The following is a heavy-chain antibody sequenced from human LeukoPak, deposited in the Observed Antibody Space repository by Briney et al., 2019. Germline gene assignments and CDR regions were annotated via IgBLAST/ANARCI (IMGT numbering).Heavy chain of an antibody. J-gene: IGHJ6*02. V-gene: IGHV1-8*01. CDR1: GYTFTSYD. D-gene: IGHD6-6*01. Sequence: ASVKVSCKASGYTFTSYDINWVRQATGQGLEWMGWMNPNSGNTGYAQKFQGRVTMTRDTSISTAYMELSRLRSDDTAVYYCAREIISIAAPHYYYYYGMDVWGQGTTVTVSS. CDR3: AREIISIAAPHYYYYYGMDV. CDR2: MNPNSGNT.